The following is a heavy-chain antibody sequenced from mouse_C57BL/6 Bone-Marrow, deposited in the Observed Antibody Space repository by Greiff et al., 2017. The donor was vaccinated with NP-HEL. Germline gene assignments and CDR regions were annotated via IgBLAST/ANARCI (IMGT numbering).Heavy chain of an antibody. J-gene: IGHJ1*03. Sequence: EVKLVESGGGLVQPGGSMKLSCVASGFTFSNYWMNWVRQSPEKGLEWVAQIRLKSDNYATNYAESVKGRFTISRDDSKSSVYLQMNNLRAEDTGIYYCTGKGGRYFDVWGTGTTVTVSS. CDR3: TGKGGRYFDV. CDR2: IRLKSDNYAT. D-gene: IGHD3-3*01. V-gene: IGHV6-3*01. CDR1: GFTFSNYW.